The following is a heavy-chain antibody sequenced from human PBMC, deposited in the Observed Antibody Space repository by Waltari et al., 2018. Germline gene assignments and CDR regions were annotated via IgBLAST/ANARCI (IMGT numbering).Heavy chain of an antibody. CDR1: GFTFSSYE. Sequence: EVQLVESGGGLVQPGGSLRLSCAASGFTFSSYEMNWVRQAPGKGLEWVSYISSSGSTIYYADSVKGRFTISRDNAKNSLYLQMNSLRAEDTAVYYCARGQIGYYPYYFDYWGQGTLVTVSS. V-gene: IGHV3-48*03. CDR3: ARGQIGYYPYYFDY. J-gene: IGHJ4*02. D-gene: IGHD3-22*01. CDR2: ISSSGSTI.